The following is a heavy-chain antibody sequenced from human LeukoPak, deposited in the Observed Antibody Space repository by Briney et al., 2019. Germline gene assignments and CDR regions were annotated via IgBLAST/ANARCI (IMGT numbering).Heavy chain of an antibody. V-gene: IGHV4-4*09. CDR2: IYTSGST. CDR3: ARKRSGYSYGFRAGDAFDI. Sequence: SETLPLTCTVSGGSISSYYWSWIRQPPGKGLEWIGYIYTSGSTNYNPSLKSRVTISVDTSKNQFSLKLSSVTAADTAVYYCARKRSGYSYGFRAGDAFDIWGQGTMVTVSS. CDR1: GGSISSYY. D-gene: IGHD5-18*01. J-gene: IGHJ3*02.